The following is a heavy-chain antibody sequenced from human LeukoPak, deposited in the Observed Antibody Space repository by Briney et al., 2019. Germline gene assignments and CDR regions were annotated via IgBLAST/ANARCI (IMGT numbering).Heavy chain of an antibody. CDR2: IKPNSGGT. CDR1: GGTFSSYA. Sequence: ASVKVSCKASGGTFSSYAISWVRQAPGQGLEWMGWIKPNSGGTNYAQKFQGRVTMTRDTSISTAYMELSRLRSDDTAVYYCARDRVVVVAATPLLYYGMDVWGQGTTVTVSS. V-gene: IGHV1-2*02. D-gene: IGHD2-15*01. CDR3: ARDRVVVVAATPLLYYGMDV. J-gene: IGHJ6*02.